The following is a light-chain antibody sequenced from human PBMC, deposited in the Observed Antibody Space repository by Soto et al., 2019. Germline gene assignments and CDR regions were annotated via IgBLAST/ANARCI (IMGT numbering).Light chain of an antibody. V-gene: IGKV3-11*01. CDR2: DAS. CDR3: QQRSNWPPIT. Sequence: EIVITQSPSTLSVSQGERATLSCRASQSVSSSVAWYQQKPGQAPRLLIYDASNRATGIPARFSGSGSGTDFTLTISSLEPEDFAVYYCQQRSNWPPITFGQGTRLEIK. CDR1: QSVSSS. J-gene: IGKJ5*01.